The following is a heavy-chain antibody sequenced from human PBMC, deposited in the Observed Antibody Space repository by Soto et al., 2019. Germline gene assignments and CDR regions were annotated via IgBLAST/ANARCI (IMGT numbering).Heavy chain of an antibody. V-gene: IGHV3-23*01. CDR3: AKDGYYDSSGSLSGYFDY. Sequence: SGGSLRLSCAASGFTFSSYAMSWVRQAPGKGLEWVSAISGSGGSTYYADSVKGRFTISRDNSKNTLYLQMNSLRAEDTAVYYCAKDGYYDSSGSLSGYFDYWGQGTPVTVSS. CDR2: ISGSGGST. D-gene: IGHD3-22*01. J-gene: IGHJ4*02. CDR1: GFTFSSYA.